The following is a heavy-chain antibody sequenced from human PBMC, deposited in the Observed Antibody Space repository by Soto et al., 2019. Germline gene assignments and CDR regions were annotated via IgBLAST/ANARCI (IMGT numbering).Heavy chain of an antibody. CDR1: GGSISSSSYY. CDR2: IYYSGST. V-gene: IGHV4-39*01. J-gene: IGHJ6*03. CDR3: ASRSRIPSRFDYYYYYIDV. D-gene: IGHD2-15*01. Sequence: SETLSLTCTVSGGSISSSSYYWGWIRQPPGKGLEWIGSIYYSGSTYYNPSLKSRVTLSVDTSKNQFSLKLSSVTAADTAVYYCASRSRIPSRFDYYYYYIDVWGKGTTVTVSS.